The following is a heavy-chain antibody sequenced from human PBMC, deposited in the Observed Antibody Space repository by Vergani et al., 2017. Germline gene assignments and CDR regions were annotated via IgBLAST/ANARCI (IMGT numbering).Heavy chain of an antibody. D-gene: IGHD2-2*01. CDR2: IIPIFGTA. CDR1: GGTFSSYA. V-gene: IGHV1-69*01. CDR3: ACNIVVVPAANKYRLDY. Sequence: QVQLVQSGAEVKKPGSSMKVSCKASGGTFSSYAISWVRQAPGQGLEWMGGIIPIFGTANYAQKFQGRVTITADESTSTAYMELSSLRSEDTAVYYCACNIVVVPAANKYRLDYWGQGTLVTVSS. J-gene: IGHJ4*02.